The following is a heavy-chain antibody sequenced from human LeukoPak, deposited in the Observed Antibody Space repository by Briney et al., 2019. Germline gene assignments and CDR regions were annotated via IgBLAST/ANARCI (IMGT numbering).Heavy chain of an antibody. V-gene: IGHV4-34*01. J-gene: IGHJ5*02. D-gene: IGHD6-13*01. CDR1: GGSFSGYY. CDR2: INHSGST. CDR3: ARDSGNEAAAGLRVYNWFDP. Sequence: PSETLSLTCAVYGGSFSGYYWSWIRQPPGKGLEWIGEINHSGSTNYNPSLKSRVTISVDTSKNQFSLQLNSVTPEDTAVYYCARDSGNEAAAGLRVYNWFDPWGQGTLVTVSS.